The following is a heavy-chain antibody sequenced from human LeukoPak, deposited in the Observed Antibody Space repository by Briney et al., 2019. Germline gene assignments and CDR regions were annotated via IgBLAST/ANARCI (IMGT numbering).Heavy chain of an antibody. J-gene: IGHJ4*02. CDR3: SRGSYDYWRKAFFDY. CDR2: IRSKAYVGTT. D-gene: IGHD5-12*01. V-gene: IGHV3-49*03. Sequence: GSLSLSCTGSGFTFGDYAMSWFRPAPGKGREWVGFIRSKAYVGTTEYAASVKGRFTIPRDDSNSIAYLQMNSLKTEDTAMYYCSRGSYDYWRKAFFDYWGQGTLVTVSS. CDR1: GFTFGDYA.